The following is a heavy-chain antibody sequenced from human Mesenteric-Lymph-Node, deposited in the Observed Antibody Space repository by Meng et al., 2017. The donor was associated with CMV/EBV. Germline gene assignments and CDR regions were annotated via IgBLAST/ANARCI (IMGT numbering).Heavy chain of an antibody. CDR1: RGSRHD. CDR2: VYYSGSA. D-gene: IGHD6-6*01. J-gene: IGHJ3*01. Sequence: RGSRHDWGWIRQPPGKGLEWSGDVYYSGSASYNPSLSSRVTISVDTSKNEFSLTLSSLTAADTGVYYCARNLSLDYTRSSGAFDVWGQGTMVTVSS. V-gene: IGHV4-39*07. CDR3: ARNLSLDYTRSSGAFDV.